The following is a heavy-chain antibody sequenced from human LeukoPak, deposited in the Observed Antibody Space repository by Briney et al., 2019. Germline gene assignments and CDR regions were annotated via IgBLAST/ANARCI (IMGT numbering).Heavy chain of an antibody. CDR3: ARRSGSSWSSFDY. CDR1: GFTFNNYA. Sequence: GRSLRLSSEASGFTFNNYAMNWVRQAPGKGLEWVSGISGFGGSTYYAPSVKGRLTISRDNFGNMLYLHLDSLRVEDTAIYYCARRSGSSWSSFDYWGQGALVTVSS. J-gene: IGHJ4*02. V-gene: IGHV3-23*01. D-gene: IGHD6-13*01. CDR2: ISGFGGST.